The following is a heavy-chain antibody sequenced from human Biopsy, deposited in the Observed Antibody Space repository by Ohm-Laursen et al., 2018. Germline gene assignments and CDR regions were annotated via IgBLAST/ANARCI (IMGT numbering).Heavy chain of an antibody. V-gene: IGHV1-2*05. D-gene: IGHD5/OR15-5a*01. Sequence: GASVKVSCKASGYDFLYFHIHWVRQVPGQGLEWIGHINPHTGVTKYAQKFLDRITMTGDTSISTAYMDLSGLTSADTGIYYCARPSGGVSTIGFDPWGQGTLVIVSS. CDR2: INPHTGVT. CDR1: GYDFLYFH. J-gene: IGHJ5*02. CDR3: ARPSGGVSTIGFDP.